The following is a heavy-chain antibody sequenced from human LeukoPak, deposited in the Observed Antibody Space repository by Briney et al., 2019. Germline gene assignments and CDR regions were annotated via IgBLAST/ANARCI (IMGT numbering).Heavy chain of an antibody. V-gene: IGHV1-18*04. CDR1: GYTFTGYY. CDR3: ARVDSGRYYGHDY. Sequence: GASVKVSCKASGYTFTGYYMHWVRQAPGQGLEWMGWTSVYNGNTDYAQKFQGRVTMTTDTSASTTCMELRSLRSDDTAIYYCARVDSGRYYGHDYWGQGTLVTVTS. CDR2: TSVYNGNT. D-gene: IGHD1-26*01. J-gene: IGHJ4*02.